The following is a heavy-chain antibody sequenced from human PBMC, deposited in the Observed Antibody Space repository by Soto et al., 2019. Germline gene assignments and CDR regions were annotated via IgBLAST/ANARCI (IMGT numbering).Heavy chain of an antibody. J-gene: IGHJ6*02. CDR2: IKQDGSEE. V-gene: IGHV3-7*01. D-gene: IGHD6-13*01. CDR1: GFTFSSYW. CDR3: ARIAASGRGWDV. Sequence: EVQLVESGGGLVQPGGSLRLSCVDSGFTFSSYWMSWVRQAPVKGLEWVGNIKQDGSEENYVDSVKGRFTISRDNAKNSMYLQMNSLRVEDTAVYYCARIAASGRGWDVWGRGTTVVVSS.